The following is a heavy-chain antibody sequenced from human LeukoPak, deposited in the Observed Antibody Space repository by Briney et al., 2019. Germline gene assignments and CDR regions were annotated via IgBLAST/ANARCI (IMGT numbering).Heavy chain of an antibody. CDR1: GFTVRSSY. J-gene: IGHJ4*02. CDR3: AREGNDYGDYFWTY. CDR2: IYSGGST. V-gene: IGHV3-53*01. D-gene: IGHD4-17*01. Sequence: PGGSLRLSCVASGFTVRSSYMSWVRQAPGKGLEWVSVIYSGGSTYYADSVKGRFTISRDNSKNTLYLQMNSLRAEDTAVYCCAREGNDYGDYFWTYWGQGTLVTVSS.